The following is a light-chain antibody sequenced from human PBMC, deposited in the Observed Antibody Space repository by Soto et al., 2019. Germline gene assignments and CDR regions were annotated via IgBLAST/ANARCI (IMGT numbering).Light chain of an antibody. V-gene: IGKV1-5*03. CDR3: QQYNGYSWT. J-gene: IGKJ1*01. CDR2: KAS. CDR1: ENIGSC. Sequence: DIQMTLSPSSLSASLGASVTIPCRASENIGSCLAWYQQKAGKAPNLLTYKASSLQSGVPSRFSGSGSGTEGTLTISSLQPDDVETYYCQQYNGYSWTFGQGTKVDIK.